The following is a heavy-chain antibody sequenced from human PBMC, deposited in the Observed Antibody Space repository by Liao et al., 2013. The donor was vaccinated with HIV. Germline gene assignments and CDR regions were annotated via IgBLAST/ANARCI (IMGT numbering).Heavy chain of an antibody. CDR3: ARAPTSSWFPPFDY. Sequence: QVQLQESGPGLVKPSQTLSLSCTVSGGSIRSNDYYWHWIRQPPGKGLEWIGFITSTDNTYYSPSLTSRITISLNTSKNQFSLNLTSVTAADTAVYYCARAPTSSWFPPFDYWGQGALVTVSS. V-gene: IGHV4-30-4*08. D-gene: IGHD6-13*01. J-gene: IGHJ4*02. CDR2: ITSTDNT. CDR1: GGSIRSNDYY.